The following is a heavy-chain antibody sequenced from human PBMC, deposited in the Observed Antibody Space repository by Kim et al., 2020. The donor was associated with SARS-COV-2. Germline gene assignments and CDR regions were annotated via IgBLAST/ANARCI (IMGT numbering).Heavy chain of an antibody. D-gene: IGHD3-16*02. J-gene: IGHJ4*02. V-gene: IGHV3-11*04. Sequence: GGSLRLSCLASGFTFDDYYMSWIRQAPGKGLEWISSISATGGIKAYGDSVKGRIAISRDNAKNSVHLQMSSLRVEDTAVYYCAREMKISSLDTWCPGTLVSVSS. CDR2: ISATGGIK. CDR3: AREMKISSLDT. CDR1: GFTFDDYY.